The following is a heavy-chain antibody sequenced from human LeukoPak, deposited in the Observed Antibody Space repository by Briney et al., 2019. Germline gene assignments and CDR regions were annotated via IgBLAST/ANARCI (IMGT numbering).Heavy chain of an antibody. Sequence: SETLSLTCAVYGGSFSGYYWSWIRQPPGKGLEWIGEINHSGSTNYNPSLKSRVTISVDTSKNQFSLKLSSVTAADTAVYYCARVRRSGARFDPWGQGTLVTVSS. V-gene: IGHV4-34*01. D-gene: IGHD3-16*02. CDR2: INHSGST. CDR1: GGSFSGYY. J-gene: IGHJ5*02. CDR3: ARVRRSGARFDP.